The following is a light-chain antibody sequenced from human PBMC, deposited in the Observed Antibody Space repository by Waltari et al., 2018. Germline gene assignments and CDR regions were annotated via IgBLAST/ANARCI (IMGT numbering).Light chain of an antibody. CDR3: STWNNDLGGFVL. Sequence: QSVLTQPPSVSGTSGQTITIPCSGSNSTIARHFVYWYQQLPGAPPRLLIYRNDQRPSGIPDRFSGSKSGTSASLASSGLRSDDEGDYFCSTWNNDLGGFVLFGEGTRLTVL. CDR2: RND. CDR1: NSTIARHF. V-gene: IGLV1-47*01. J-gene: IGLJ2*01.